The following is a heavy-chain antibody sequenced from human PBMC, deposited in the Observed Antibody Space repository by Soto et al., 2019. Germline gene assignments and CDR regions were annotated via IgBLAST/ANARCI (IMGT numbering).Heavy chain of an antibody. J-gene: IGHJ6*02. V-gene: IGHV4-4*07. Sequence: ETLSLTCTVSGGSISSYYWSWIRQPAGKGLEWIGRIYTSGSTNYNPSLKSRVTTSVDTSKNQFSLKLSSVTAADTAVYYCARGEPYYYDSSGYYYHYYGMDVWGQGTTVTVSS. CDR1: GGSISSYY. D-gene: IGHD3-22*01. CDR3: ARGEPYYYDSSGYYYHYYGMDV. CDR2: IYTSGST.